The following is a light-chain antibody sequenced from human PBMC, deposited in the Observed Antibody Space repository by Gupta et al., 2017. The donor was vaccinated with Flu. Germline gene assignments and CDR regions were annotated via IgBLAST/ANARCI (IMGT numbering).Light chain of an antibody. CDR2: CAS. CDR3: QQYDSSPFT. Sequence: LSPVERNTRSCSASQSINSNYLGWFQQKPGQPPKLLIYCASSRASGVPDRFSGSGSGTDFTFTITRLEGEDFAVYYCQQYDSSPFTFGQGTKVEIK. CDR1: QSINSNY. V-gene: IGKV3-20*01. J-gene: IGKJ1*01.